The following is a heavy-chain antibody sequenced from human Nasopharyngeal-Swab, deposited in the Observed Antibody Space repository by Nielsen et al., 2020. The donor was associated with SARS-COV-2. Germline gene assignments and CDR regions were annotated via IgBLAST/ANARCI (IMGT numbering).Heavy chain of an antibody. V-gene: IGHV3-23*01. J-gene: IGHJ6*02. Sequence: GGSLRLSCAASGFTFSNYAMSWVRQAPGKGLEWVSSITSSGDRTSNADSAKGRFTISRDNSKNTLYLQMNSLRAEDTAVYYCARESHPPDWGSGGMDVWGQGTTVTVSS. D-gene: IGHD7-27*01. CDR2: ITSSGDRT. CDR3: ARESHPPDWGSGGMDV. CDR1: GFTFSNYA.